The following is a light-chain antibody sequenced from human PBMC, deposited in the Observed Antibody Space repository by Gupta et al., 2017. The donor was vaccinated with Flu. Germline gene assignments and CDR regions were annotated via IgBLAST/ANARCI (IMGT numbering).Light chain of an antibody. J-gene: IGKJ4*01. CDR2: AAS. CDR1: QGISSF. V-gene: IGKV1-9*01. CDR3: QQLNNYPLA. Sequence: DIQLTQSPSFLSASVGDRVTITCRASQGISSFLAWYQQKPGKAPRLLIYAASTSQSGVPSRFGGSGSGTDFTLTISSLHPEDFATYYCQQLNNYPLAFGGGTKLEIK.